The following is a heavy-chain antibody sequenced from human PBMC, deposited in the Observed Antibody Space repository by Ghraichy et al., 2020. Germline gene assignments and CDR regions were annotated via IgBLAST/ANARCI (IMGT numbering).Heavy chain of an antibody. Sequence: GGSLRLSCAASGFTVSSNYMSWVRQAPGKGLEWVSVIYSGGSTYYADSVKGRFTISRDNSKNTLYLQMNSLRAEDTAVYYCARGATMYNWNYGLAFDYWGQGTLVTVSS. CDR3: ARGATMYNWNYGLAFDY. V-gene: IGHV3-53*01. J-gene: IGHJ4*02. CDR2: IYSGGST. CDR1: GFTVSSNY. D-gene: IGHD1-7*01.